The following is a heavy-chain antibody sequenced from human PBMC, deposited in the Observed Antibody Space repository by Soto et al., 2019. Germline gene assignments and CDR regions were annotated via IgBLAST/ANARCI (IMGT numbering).Heavy chain of an antibody. Sequence: QVKLVQSGAEVKKPGSSVKVSCKASVGTFSTYTITWVLQAPGQGLEWMGRIIPILAIANYAQKFQGRVTITADKSTSTAYMELSSLSSEDTAVSYCSRENPRWFAPWVQGTLVTVSS. CDR1: VGTFSTYT. J-gene: IGHJ5*02. V-gene: IGHV1-69*08. CDR3: SRENPRWFAP. CDR2: IIPILAIA.